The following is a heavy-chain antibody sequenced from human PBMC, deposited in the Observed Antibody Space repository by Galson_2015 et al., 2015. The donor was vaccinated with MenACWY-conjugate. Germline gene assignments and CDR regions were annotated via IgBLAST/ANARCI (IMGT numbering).Heavy chain of an antibody. J-gene: IGHJ6*02. V-gene: IGHV3-30*18. CDR3: AKGGLWYSSGWYSNYYYYGMDV. CDR2: ISYDGRNK. D-gene: IGHD6-19*01. Sequence: KGLEWVAVISYDGRNKYYADSVKGRFTISRDNSKNTLYLQMNSLRAEDTAVYYCAKGGLWYSSGWYSNYYYYGMDVWGQGTTVTVSS.